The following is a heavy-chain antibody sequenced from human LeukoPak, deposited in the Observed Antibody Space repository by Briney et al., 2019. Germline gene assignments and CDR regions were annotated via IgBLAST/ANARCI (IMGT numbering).Heavy chain of an antibody. Sequence: SETLSLTCTVSGGSISSSSYYWGWIRQPPGKGLEWIGSIYYSGSTYYNPSLKSRVTISVDTSKNQFSLKLSSVTAADTAVYYCRATVVVAATLDYWGQGTLVTVSS. CDR2: IYYSGST. J-gene: IGHJ4*02. CDR3: RATVVVAATLDY. D-gene: IGHD2-15*01. CDR1: GGSISSSSYY. V-gene: IGHV4-39*01.